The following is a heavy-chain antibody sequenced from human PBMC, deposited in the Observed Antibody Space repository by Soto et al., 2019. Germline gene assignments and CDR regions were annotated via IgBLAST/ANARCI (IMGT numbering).Heavy chain of an antibody. J-gene: IGHJ5*02. CDR1: GYTFPSYD. CDR2: MNPNSGNT. D-gene: IGHD3-22*01. V-gene: IGHV1-8*01. Sequence: ASVKVSCKASGYTFPSYDINWVRQATGQGLEWMGWMNPNSGNTGYAQKFQGRVTMTRNTSISTAYMELSSLRSEDTAVYYCARPTRYYYDSSGHPALFAPRGQGTLVTVSS. CDR3: ARPTRYYYDSSGHPALFAP.